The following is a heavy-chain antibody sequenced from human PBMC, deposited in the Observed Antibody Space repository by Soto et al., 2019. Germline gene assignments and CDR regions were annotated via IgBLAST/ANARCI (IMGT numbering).Heavy chain of an antibody. J-gene: IGHJ4*01. V-gene: IGHV3-9*01. CDR2: ISWNSGST. CDR1: GFTFDDYA. Sequence: GGSLRLSCAASGFTFDDYAMHWVRQAPGKGLEWVSGISWNSGSTYYNPSLKSRVTISVDTSKNQFSLKVSSVTAADTAVYYCARDISGYDQLDHCGQGTLVTVSS. CDR3: ARDISGYDQLDH. D-gene: IGHD5-12*01.